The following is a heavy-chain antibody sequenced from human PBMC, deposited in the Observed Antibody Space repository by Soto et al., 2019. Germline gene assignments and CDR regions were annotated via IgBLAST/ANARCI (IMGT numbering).Heavy chain of an antibody. CDR3: AKPEGYYDSSGLTYFDY. D-gene: IGHD3-22*01. J-gene: IGHJ4*02. Sequence: VQLVESGGGVVQPGRSLRLSCAASGFTFSSYAMSWVRQAPGKGLEWVSAISGSGGSTYYADSVKGRFTISRDNSKNTLYLQMNSLRAEDTAVDYCAKPEGYYDSSGLTYFDYWGQGTLVTVSS. CDR2: ISGSGGST. V-gene: IGHV3-23*04. CDR1: GFTFSSYA.